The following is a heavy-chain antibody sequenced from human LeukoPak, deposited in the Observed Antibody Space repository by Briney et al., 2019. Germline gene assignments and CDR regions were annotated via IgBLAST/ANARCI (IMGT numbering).Heavy chain of an antibody. V-gene: IGHV3-48*04. Sequence: PGGSLRLSCAASGFIFSDYSMNWVRQAPGKGLEWVSNIRGSGSGSGSGMYYADSVKGRFTISGDDAKNSLYLQMSSLRAEDTAFYYCARDNNWGFDYWGQGALVTVYS. CDR1: GFIFSDYS. D-gene: IGHD7-27*01. CDR3: ARDNNWGFDY. J-gene: IGHJ4*02. CDR2: IRGSGSGSGSGM.